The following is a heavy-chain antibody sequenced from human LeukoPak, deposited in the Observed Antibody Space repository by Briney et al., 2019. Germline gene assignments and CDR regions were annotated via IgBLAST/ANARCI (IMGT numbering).Heavy chain of an antibody. CDR1: GGSFSGYY. D-gene: IGHD3-22*01. Sequence: SETLSLTCAVYGGSFSGYYWSWIRQPPGKGLEWIGEINHSGSTNYNPSLKSRVTISVDTSKNQFSLKLSSVTAADTAVYYCARGKRIVYYYDSSGYPSWGQGTLVTVSS. J-gene: IGHJ5*02. V-gene: IGHV4-34*01. CDR3: ARGKRIVYYYDSSGYPS. CDR2: INHSGST.